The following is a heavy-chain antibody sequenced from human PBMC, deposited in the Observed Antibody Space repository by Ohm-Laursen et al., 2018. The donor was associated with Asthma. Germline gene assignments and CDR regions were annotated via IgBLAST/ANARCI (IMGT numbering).Heavy chain of an antibody. D-gene: IGHD6-13*01. CDR1: GGSISSYY. CDR3: ARFPIAAAAFDY. J-gene: IGHJ4*02. V-gene: IGHV4-59*12. Sequence: TLSLTCTVSGGSISSYYWTWIRQPPGKGLEWIGYIYYSGSTNYNPSLKSRVTISVDTSKNQFSLKLSSVTAADTAVYYCARFPIAAAAFDYWGQGTLVTVSS. CDR2: IYYSGST.